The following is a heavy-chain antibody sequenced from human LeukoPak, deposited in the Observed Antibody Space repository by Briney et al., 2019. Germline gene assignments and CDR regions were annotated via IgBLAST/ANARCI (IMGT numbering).Heavy chain of an antibody. V-gene: IGHV3-48*01. Sequence: GGSLRLSCAASGFTFSTYSMNWVRQAPGKGLEWVPYISSSSSTIYYADSVKGRFTISRDNSKNTLYLQMSSLRAEDTAVYYCVLAAAGSGPIWYYYYGMDVWGQGTTVTVSS. CDR3: VLAAAGSGPIWYYYYGMDV. CDR2: ISSSSSTI. CDR1: GFTFSTYS. D-gene: IGHD6-13*01. J-gene: IGHJ6*02.